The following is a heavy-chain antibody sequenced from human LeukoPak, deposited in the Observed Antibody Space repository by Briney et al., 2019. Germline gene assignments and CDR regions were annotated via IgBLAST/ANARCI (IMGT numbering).Heavy chain of an antibody. V-gene: IGHV1-69*13. CDR2: IIPIFGTA. CDR1: GGTFSSYA. J-gene: IGHJ4*02. CDR3: ASGGVQLWSSLCY. Sequence: SVKVSCRASGGTFSSYAISWVRQAPGQGLEWMGGIIPIFGTANYAQKFQGRVTITADESTSTAYMELSSLRSEDTAVYYCASGGVQLWSSLCYWGQGTLVTVPS. D-gene: IGHD5-18*01.